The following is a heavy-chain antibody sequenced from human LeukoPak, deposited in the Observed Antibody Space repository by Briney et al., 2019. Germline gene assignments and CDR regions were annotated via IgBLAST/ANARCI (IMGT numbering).Heavy chain of an antibody. D-gene: IGHD6-13*01. CDR2: ISYDGSNK. CDR1: AFTFSSYA. V-gene: IGHV3-30-3*01. J-gene: IGHJ4*02. CDR3: ARDLNSIPAAESDY. Sequence: GGSLRLSCAASAFTFSSYAMHWVRHAPGKGLEWVAVISYDGSNKYYADSVKGRFTISRDNSKNTLYLQMNSLRAEDTAVYYCARDLNSIPAAESDYWGQGTLVTVSS.